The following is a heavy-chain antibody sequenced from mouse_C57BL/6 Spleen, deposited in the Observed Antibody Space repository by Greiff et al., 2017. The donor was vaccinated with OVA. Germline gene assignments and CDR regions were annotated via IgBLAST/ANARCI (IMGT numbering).Heavy chain of an antibody. Sequence: QVQLQQSGAELARPGASVKLSCKASGYTFTSYGISWVKQRTGQGLEWIGEIYPRSGNTYYNEKFKGKATLTADKSSSTAYMELRSLTSEDSAVYFCARFTTVVEVYYAMDYWGQGTSVTVSS. V-gene: IGHV1-81*01. CDR3: ARFTTVVEVYYAMDY. J-gene: IGHJ4*01. CDR2: IYPRSGNT. CDR1: GYTFTSYG. D-gene: IGHD1-1*01.